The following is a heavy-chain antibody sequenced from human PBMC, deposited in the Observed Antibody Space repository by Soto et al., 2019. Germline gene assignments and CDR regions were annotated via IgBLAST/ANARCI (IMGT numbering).Heavy chain of an antibody. Sequence: PSETLSLTCAVYGGSFSGYYWTWIRQPPGTGLEWIAYIYYSGSTSYNPSLKSRVSISLDTSKNQFSLKLSSVTAADTAVYYCARTYDGSGPNSGGYGFDIWGQGTMVTVSS. D-gene: IGHD3-22*01. V-gene: IGHV4-59*01. CDR3: ARTYDGSGPNSGGYGFDI. CDR2: IYYSGST. J-gene: IGHJ3*02. CDR1: GGSFSGYY.